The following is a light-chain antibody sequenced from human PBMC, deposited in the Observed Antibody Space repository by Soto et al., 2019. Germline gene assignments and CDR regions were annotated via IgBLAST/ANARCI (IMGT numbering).Light chain of an antibody. CDR3: SSYASSLYV. J-gene: IGLJ1*01. V-gene: IGLV2-8*01. CDR1: SSDVGAYNY. CDR2: EVN. Sequence: QSALTQPPSASGSPGQSVTISCTGTSSDVGAYNYVSWYRQHPGKAPKLLIFEVNSRPSGVPDRFSGSKSGNTASLTVSGLQAEDESHYYCSSYASSLYVFGTGTKLTVL.